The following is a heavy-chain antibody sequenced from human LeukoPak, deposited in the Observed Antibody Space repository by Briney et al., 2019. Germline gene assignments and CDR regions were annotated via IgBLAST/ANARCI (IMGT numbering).Heavy chain of an antibody. CDR1: GGSISSYY. D-gene: IGHD2-21*02. Sequence: PSETLSLTCTVSGGSISSYYWSWIRQPPGKGLEWIGYIYYSGSTNYNPSLKSRVTISVDTSKNQFSLKLSSVTAADTAVYYCARVDLVVVTAIPDYWGQGTLVTVSS. V-gene: IGHV4-59*12. J-gene: IGHJ4*02. CDR3: ARVDLVVVTAIPDY. CDR2: IYYSGST.